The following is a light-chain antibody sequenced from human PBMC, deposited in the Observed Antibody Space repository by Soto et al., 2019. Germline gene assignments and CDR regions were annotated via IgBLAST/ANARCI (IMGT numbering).Light chain of an antibody. Sequence: DIQMTQSPSTLSASVGDRVTITCRASQSISSWLAWYQQKPGKAPKLLIYDASSLESGVPSRFSGSGSGTKFTLTFSTLQPDDFAPYYCQRYNIFFPLGRGTRVDIK. CDR2: DAS. CDR1: QSISSW. J-gene: IGKJ2*01. CDR3: QRYNIFFP. V-gene: IGKV1-5*01.